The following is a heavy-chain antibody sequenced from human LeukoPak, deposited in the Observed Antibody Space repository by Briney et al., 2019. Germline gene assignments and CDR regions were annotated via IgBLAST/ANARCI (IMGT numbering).Heavy chain of an antibody. CDR1: GFTVISNY. Sequence: PGGALRLSCAASGFTVISNYMSWVREAPGKGLEWVSVIYSGGSTYYADSVKGRFTISRDNSKNTLYLQMNSLRAEDTAVYYCARDVRGAYFDYWGQGTLVTVSS. CDR2: IYSGGST. V-gene: IGHV3-66*01. CDR3: ARDVRGAYFDY. J-gene: IGHJ4*02. D-gene: IGHD3-10*02.